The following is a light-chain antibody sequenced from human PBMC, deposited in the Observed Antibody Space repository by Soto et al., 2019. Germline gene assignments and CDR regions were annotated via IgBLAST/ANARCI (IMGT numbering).Light chain of an antibody. J-gene: IGLJ2*01. CDR1: GGSVASNF. CDR3: QSSDNNNPI. Sequence: NFMLTQPHSVSESPGKTVTISCTRSGGSVASNFVQWYQQRPGSAPTTVIYENNQRPSRVPDRFSGSIDRSSNSASLTISGLKTEDEADYYCQSSDNNNPIFAGGTKLTVL. CDR2: ENN. V-gene: IGLV6-57*04.